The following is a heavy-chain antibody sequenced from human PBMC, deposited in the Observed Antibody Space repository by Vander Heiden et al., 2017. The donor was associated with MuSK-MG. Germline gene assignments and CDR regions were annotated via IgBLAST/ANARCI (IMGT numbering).Heavy chain of an antibody. V-gene: IGHV1-2*02. CDR3: ARTISRHAFDV. CDR2: INPNSGGT. J-gene: IGHJ3*01. Sequence: QAQLVQSGAEVKKPGASVTVSCKASGYTFNAYYMHWVRQAPGQGLEWMGWINPNSGGTSYAQKFQGRVTMTRDTSITTGYMELSRLTSDDTAVYYCARTISRHAFDVWGLGTMVTVSS. CDR1: GYTFNAYY.